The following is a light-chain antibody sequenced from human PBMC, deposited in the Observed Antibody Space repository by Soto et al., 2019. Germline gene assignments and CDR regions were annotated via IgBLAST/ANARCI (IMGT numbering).Light chain of an antibody. CDR3: QQYNDWPFT. CDR1: QSVSVN. Sequence: EIVMTKSPCTLSVSPGARVALSCRASQSVSVNLAWYQQKPGQAPRLLIYGVSTRATGIPARFSGSESGTEFTLTISSLQSEDFAVYYCQQYNDWPFTFGPGTKVD. V-gene: IGKV3-15*01. CDR2: GVS. J-gene: IGKJ3*01.